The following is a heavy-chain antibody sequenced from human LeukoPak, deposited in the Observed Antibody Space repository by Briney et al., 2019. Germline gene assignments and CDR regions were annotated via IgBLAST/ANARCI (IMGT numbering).Heavy chain of an antibody. CDR2: ISSSSSYI. V-gene: IGHV3-21*04. Sequence: PGGSLRLSCAASGFTFSSYSMNWVRQAPGKGLEWVSSISSSSSYIYYADSVKGRFTISRDNAKNSLYLQMNSLRAEDTAVYYCANYCSGGSCYSVYWGQGTLVTVSS. CDR3: ANYCSGGSCYSVY. J-gene: IGHJ4*02. D-gene: IGHD2-15*01. CDR1: GFTFSSYS.